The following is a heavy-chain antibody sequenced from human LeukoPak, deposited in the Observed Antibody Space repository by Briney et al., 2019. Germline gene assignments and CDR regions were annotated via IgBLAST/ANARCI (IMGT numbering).Heavy chain of an antibody. CDR3: LSVDILTGYYFYFMDV. V-gene: IGHV3-74*01. Sequence: GGSLRLSCAASGFTFSSYWMHWVRQAPGKGLVWVSRINSDGSSTGYADSVKGRFSISRDNAKNTLYLQMNSLRAEDTAVYYCLSVDILTGYYFYFMDVWGKGTTVTVSS. CDR1: GFTFSSYW. J-gene: IGHJ6*03. CDR2: INSDGSST. D-gene: IGHD3-9*01.